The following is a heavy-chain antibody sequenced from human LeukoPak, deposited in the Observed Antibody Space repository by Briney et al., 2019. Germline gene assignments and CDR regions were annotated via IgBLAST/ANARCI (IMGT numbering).Heavy chain of an antibody. V-gene: IGHV1-46*01. D-gene: IGHD1-14*01. CDR1: GYTFTSYY. Sequence: ASVKVSCKASGYTFTSYYIHWVRQAPGQGPEWMGIINPSGGSTSYAQKFQGRVTMTRDTSTSTVYMELSSLRSEDTAVYYCARSSGRSPNRDYMDVWGKGTTVTISS. CDR3: ARSSGRSPNRDYMDV. J-gene: IGHJ6*03. CDR2: INPSGGST.